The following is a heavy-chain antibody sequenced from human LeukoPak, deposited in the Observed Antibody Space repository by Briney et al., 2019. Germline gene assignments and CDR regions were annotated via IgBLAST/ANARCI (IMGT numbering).Heavy chain of an antibody. CDR3: ARGPEDIVVVPAALNWFDP. CDR1: GGSFSGYY. Sequence: SETLSLTCAVYGGSFSGYYWSWIRQPPGKGLEWIGEINHSGSTNYNPSPKSRVTISVDTSKNQFSLKLSSVTAADTAVYYCARGPEDIVVVPAALNWFDPWGQGTLVTVSS. D-gene: IGHD2-2*01. V-gene: IGHV4-34*01. J-gene: IGHJ5*02. CDR2: INHSGST.